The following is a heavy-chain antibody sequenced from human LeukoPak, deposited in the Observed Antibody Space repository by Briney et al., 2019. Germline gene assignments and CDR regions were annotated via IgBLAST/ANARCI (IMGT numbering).Heavy chain of an antibody. CDR3: TTTSGGNNNGFWQAY. D-gene: IGHD5-18*01. Sequence: PGGSLRLSCAASGFTFSDAWMNWVRRAPGKGLEWVGRVKSKTYGGTTDYAAPVKGRFTFSRDDSKNTLYLQMNSLKSEDTAVYYCTTTSGGNNNGFWQAYWGQGTLVIVSS. CDR2: VKSKTYGGTT. CDR1: GFTFSDAW. V-gene: IGHV3-15*01. J-gene: IGHJ4*02.